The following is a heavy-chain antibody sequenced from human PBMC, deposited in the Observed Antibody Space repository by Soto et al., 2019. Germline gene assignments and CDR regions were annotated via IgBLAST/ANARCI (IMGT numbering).Heavy chain of an antibody. CDR1: GFTFGNHG. J-gene: IGHJ5*01. CDR3: ARLSGWGWFDF. D-gene: IGHD1-26*01. Sequence: EVQLVESGGGLVQPGGSLRLSCAASGFTFGNHGMSWGRQAPGKGLEGVASIKEDGSERYYADSLRGRFTISRDNAKNKLYLEMNSLGAEDTAVYYCARLSGWGWFDFWGQGALVTVSP. V-gene: IGHV3-7*01. CDR2: IKEDGSER.